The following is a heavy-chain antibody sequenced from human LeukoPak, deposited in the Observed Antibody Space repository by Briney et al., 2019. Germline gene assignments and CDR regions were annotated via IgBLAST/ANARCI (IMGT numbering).Heavy chain of an antibody. CDR2: ISHSGST. V-gene: IGHV4-4*02. D-gene: IGHD1-20*01. CDR1: GDSISSNNW. CDR3: ASRWVLTGEPC. Sequence: SETLSLTCAVSGDSISSNNWWSWVRQPPGKGLEWIGEISHSGSTNYNPSLKSRVTISMDKSNNQFSLNLTSVTAADTAVYYCASRWVLTGEPCWGQGTLVAVLS. J-gene: IGHJ4*02.